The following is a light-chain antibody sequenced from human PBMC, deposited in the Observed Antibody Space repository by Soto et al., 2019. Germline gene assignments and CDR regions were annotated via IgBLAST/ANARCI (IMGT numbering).Light chain of an antibody. CDR1: QGISSD. CDR3: QHLNNCPPYT. Sequence: DIQMTQSPSFLSASVGDRVTITCRASQGISSDLAWYQQRPGKAPKLLIYAASTLQSGVPSRFSGSGSGTDFTLTISSLQPEDLATYCCQHLNNCPPYTFGQGTRLEI. CDR2: AAS. V-gene: IGKV1-9*01. J-gene: IGKJ5*01.